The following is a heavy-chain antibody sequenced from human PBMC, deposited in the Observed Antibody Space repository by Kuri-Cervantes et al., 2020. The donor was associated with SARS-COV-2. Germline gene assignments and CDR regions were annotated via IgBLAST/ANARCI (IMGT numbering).Heavy chain of an antibody. CDR2: IYTSGST. D-gene: IGHD2-15*01. Sequence: GSLRLSCTVSGGSISSYYWSWIRQPAGKGLEWIGRIYTSGSTNYNPSLKSRVTMSADTSKNQFSLKLSSVTAADTAVYYCARSPRLGYCSGGSCDWGSYYGMDVWGQGTTVTVSS. CDR1: GGSISSYY. V-gene: IGHV4-4*07. J-gene: IGHJ6*02. CDR3: ARSPRLGYCSGGSCDWGSYYGMDV.